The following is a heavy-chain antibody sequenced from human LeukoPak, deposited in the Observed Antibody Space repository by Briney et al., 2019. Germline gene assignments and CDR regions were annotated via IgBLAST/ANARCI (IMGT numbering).Heavy chain of an antibody. J-gene: IGHJ4*02. Sequence: HPGGSLRLSCAASGFTFSSYAMRWVRQAPGKGLEWVSLISNSGDRTYYADSVKGRFTISRDNSKNTLYLQMNSLRAEDTALYYCANDFDYWGQGTLVTVSS. CDR1: GFTFSSYA. CDR2: ISNSGDRT. V-gene: IGHV3-23*01. CDR3: ANDFDY.